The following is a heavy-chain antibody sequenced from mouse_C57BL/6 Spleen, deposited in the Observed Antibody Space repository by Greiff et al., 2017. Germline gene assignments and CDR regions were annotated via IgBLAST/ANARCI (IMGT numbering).Heavy chain of an antibody. Sequence: QVQLQQPGAELVKPGASVKMSCKASGYTFTSYWITWVKQRPGQGLAWIGDIYPGSGSTNYNEKFKSKATLTVDTSSSTAYMQLSSLTSEDSAVYYCAREYYYRSSHWYFDVWGTGTTVTVSS. V-gene: IGHV1-55*01. CDR2: IYPGSGST. CDR3: AREYYYRSSHWYFDV. CDR1: GYTFTSYW. J-gene: IGHJ1*03. D-gene: IGHD1-1*01.